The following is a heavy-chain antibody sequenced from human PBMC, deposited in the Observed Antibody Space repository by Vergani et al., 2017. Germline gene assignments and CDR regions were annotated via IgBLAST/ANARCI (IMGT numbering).Heavy chain of an antibody. J-gene: IGHJ4*02. V-gene: IGHV1-18*01. Sequence: QVQLVQSGAEVKKPGASVKVSCKVSGYTLTELSMHWVRQAPGQGLEWMGWISAYNGNTNYAQKLQGRVTMTTDTSTSTAYMELRSLRSDDTAVYYCARDYCSGGSCYNAPGYWGQGTLVTVSS. D-gene: IGHD2-15*01. CDR3: ARDYCSGGSCYNAPGY. CDR1: GYTLTELS. CDR2: ISAYNGNT.